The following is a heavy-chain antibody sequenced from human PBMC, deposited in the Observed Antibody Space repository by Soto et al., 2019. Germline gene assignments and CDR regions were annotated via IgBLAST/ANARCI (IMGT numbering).Heavy chain of an antibody. J-gene: IGHJ4*02. V-gene: IGHV3-11*01. CDR3: ATDSRIVGVRTYYFDY. CDR1: GFTFSDYY. D-gene: IGHD1-26*01. CDR2: ISSSGSTM. Sequence: GGSLRLSCAASGFTFSDYYMSWIRQAPGKGLEWVSYISSSGSTMYYADSVKGRVTMTEDTSTDTAYMELSSLRSEDTAVYYCATDSRIVGVRTYYFDYWGQGTLVTVSS.